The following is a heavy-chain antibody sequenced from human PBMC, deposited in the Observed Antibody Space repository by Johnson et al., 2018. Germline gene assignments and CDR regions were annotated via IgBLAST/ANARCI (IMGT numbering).Heavy chain of an antibody. J-gene: IGHJ3*02. CDR2: ISYDGSNK. V-gene: IGHV3-30*18. CDR1: GFTFSDYY. CDR3: AKEEDYYDSRCYYLGAFDI. D-gene: IGHD3-22*01. Sequence: QVQLVESGGGLVKPGGSLRLSCAVSGFTFSDYYMSWIRQAPGKGLEWVAVISYDGSNKYYADSVKGRFTISRDNSKNTLYLQMNSLRAEDTAVYYCAKEEDYYDSRCYYLGAFDIWGQGTMVTVSS.